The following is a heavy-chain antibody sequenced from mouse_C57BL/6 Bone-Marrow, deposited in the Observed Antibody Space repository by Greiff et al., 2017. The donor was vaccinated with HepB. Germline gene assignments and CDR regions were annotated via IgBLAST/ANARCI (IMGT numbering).Heavy chain of an antibody. CDR1: GYAFTNYL. V-gene: IGHV1-54*01. CDR3: ARSFITTVVEYFDY. Sequence: VKLMESGAELVRPGTSVKVSCKASGYAFTNYLIEWVKQRPGQGLEWIGVINPGSGGTNYNEKFKGKATLTADKSSSTAYMQLSSLTSEDSAVYFCARSFITTVVEYFDYWGQGTTLTVSS. J-gene: IGHJ2*01. D-gene: IGHD1-1*01. CDR2: INPGSGGT.